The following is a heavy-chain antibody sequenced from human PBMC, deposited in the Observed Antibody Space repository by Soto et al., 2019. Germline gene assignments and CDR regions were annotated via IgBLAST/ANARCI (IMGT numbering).Heavy chain of an antibody. Sequence: PSETLSLTCTVSGGSISSYYWSWIRQPPGKGLEWIGHIYDSGTANYNPSLKSRVTISVDTSKNQFSLNLSSVTAADTAMYYCYGSGGNGGQGTLVTVSS. V-gene: IGHV4-59*01. CDR1: GGSISSYY. J-gene: IGHJ4*02. CDR3: YGSGGN. CDR2: IYDSGTA. D-gene: IGHD3-16*01.